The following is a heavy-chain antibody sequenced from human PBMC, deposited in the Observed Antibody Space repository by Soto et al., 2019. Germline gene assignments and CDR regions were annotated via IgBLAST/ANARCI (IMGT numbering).Heavy chain of an antibody. V-gene: IGHV3-66*01. CDR3: ARDRTISDYRSSGALGL. J-gene: IGHJ4*02. Sequence: EVQLVESGGGLVQPGGXLRLSCAASGFTVSSHYMSWVRQAPGKGLEWVSVIYSGGSTYYAKSVTGRFIISRDNSKSTVYLQMNSLRAEDTAVYYCARDRTISDYRSSGALGLWGQGTLVSVSS. CDR2: IYSGGST. CDR1: GFTVSSHY. D-gene: IGHD6-6*01.